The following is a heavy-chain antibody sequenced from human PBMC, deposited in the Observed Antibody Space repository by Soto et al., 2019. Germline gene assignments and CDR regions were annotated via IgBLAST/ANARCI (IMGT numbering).Heavy chain of an antibody. Sequence: PSETLSLTCTVSGGSISSSSYYWGWLRQPPGKGLEWIGSIYYSGSTYYNPSLKSRVTISVDTSKNQFSLKLSSVTAADTAVYYCARHQIEGYSGYYYYFDYWGQGTLVTVSS. J-gene: IGHJ4*02. CDR2: IYYSGST. D-gene: IGHD5-12*01. V-gene: IGHV4-39*01. CDR1: GGSISSSSYY. CDR3: ARHQIEGYSGYYYYFDY.